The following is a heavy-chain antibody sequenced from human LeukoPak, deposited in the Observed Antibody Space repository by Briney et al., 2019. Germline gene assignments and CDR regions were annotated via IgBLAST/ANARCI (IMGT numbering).Heavy chain of an antibody. J-gene: IGHJ5*02. Sequence: GGSLRLSCAASGFTVSSNYMSWVRQAPGKGLEWVSVIYSGGSTPYADSAKGRFTISRDNSKNPLYLQMNSRRAEDTAVYYCARSSGEQPPFDPWGQGTLVTVSS. CDR1: GFTVSSNY. V-gene: IGHV3-66*01. CDR3: ARSSGEQPPFDP. CDR2: IYSGGST. D-gene: IGHD1-26*01.